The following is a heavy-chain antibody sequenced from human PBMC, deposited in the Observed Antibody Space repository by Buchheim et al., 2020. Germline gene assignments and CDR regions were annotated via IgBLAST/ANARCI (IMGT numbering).Heavy chain of an antibody. CDR3: ARIGMVVVSD. CDR2: IFYSGSA. D-gene: IGHD3-22*01. Sequence: QVQLKESGPGRVQPSETLSLTCTVSGGSISGDNYYWGWIRQSPGQGLEWIGKIFYSGSAHYNPSLRSRVTISVATSKNQFSLTLTSVTAADAGLYYCARIGMVVVSDWGQGT. CDR1: GGSISGDNYY. V-gene: IGHV4-39*01. J-gene: IGHJ4*02.